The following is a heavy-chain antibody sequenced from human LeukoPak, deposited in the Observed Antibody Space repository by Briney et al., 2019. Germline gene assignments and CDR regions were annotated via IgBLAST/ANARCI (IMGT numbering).Heavy chain of an antibody. CDR3: ATSGNYYLEY. D-gene: IGHD1-26*01. V-gene: IGHV3-48*02. CDR1: GFTFSTYK. CDR2: INSGSGDI. Sequence: PGGSLRLSCAASGFTFSTYKVNWVRQAPGKGLKWVSYINSGSGDIYYADSVKGRFTISRDNAKNSLYLQMNSLRDEDTAVYYCATSGNYYLEYWGQGTLVTVSS. J-gene: IGHJ4*02.